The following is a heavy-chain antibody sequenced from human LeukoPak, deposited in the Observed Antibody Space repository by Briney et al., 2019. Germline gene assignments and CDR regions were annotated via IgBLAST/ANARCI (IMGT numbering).Heavy chain of an antibody. CDR1: GFTFSSYS. CDR2: ISSSSSTI. J-gene: IGHJ3*02. D-gene: IGHD2-2*01. V-gene: IGHV3-48*01. CDR3: ARVPSTILRASDI. Sequence: GGSLRLSCAASGFTFSSYSMNWVRQAPGTGLEWFSYISSSSSTISYADSVKGRFTISRDNAKNSLYLQMNSLRAEDTAVYYCARVPSTILRASDIWGQGTMVTVSS.